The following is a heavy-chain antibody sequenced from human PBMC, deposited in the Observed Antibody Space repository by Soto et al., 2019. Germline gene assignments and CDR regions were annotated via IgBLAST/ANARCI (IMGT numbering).Heavy chain of an antibody. D-gene: IGHD1-26*01. CDR3: ARDISPSGSYALYYFDY. CDR2: ISYDGSNK. V-gene: IGHV3-30-3*01. J-gene: IGHJ4*02. Sequence: GGSLRLSCAASGFTFSSYAMHWVRQAPGKGLEWVAVISYDGSNKYYADSVKGRFTISRDNSKNTLYLQRNSLRAEDTAVYYCARDISPSGSYALYYFDYWGQGTLVTVSS. CDR1: GFTFSSYA.